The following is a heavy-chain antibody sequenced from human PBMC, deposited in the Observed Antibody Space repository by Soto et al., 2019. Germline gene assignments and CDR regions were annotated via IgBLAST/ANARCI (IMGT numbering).Heavy chain of an antibody. D-gene: IGHD6-19*01. CDR3: ARDRRSRNSGWYYFDY. V-gene: IGHV3-74*01. CDR1: GFSFSSFW. Sequence: EVQLVESGGGLVQPGGSLRLSCAASGFSFSSFWMHWVRQAPGKGLVWVSRIHSDGSSTSYADSVKGRFTISRDNAKNTLYLHMNSLRAEDTGVYYCARDRRSRNSGWYYFDYWGQGTLVTVSS. J-gene: IGHJ4*02. CDR2: IHSDGSST.